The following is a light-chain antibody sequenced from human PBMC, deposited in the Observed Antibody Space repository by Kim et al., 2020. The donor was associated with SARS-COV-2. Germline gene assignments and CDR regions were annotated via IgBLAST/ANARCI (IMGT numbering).Light chain of an antibody. J-gene: IGKJ1*01. CDR1: QRVRSSY. CDR2: DTS. V-gene: IGKV3-20*01. Sequence: EIVLTQSPGTLSLSPGERATLSCRASQRVRSSYLAWYQQKPGQAPRLLIYDTSSRATGIPDRFSGSGSGTDFTLTISRLEPEDFAVYYCQQYGTSPETFGQGTKLEI. CDR3: QQYGTSPET.